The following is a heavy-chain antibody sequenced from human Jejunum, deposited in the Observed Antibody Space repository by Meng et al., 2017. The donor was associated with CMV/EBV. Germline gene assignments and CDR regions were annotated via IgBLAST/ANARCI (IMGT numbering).Heavy chain of an antibody. CDR3: AKGRVGSTSLYYGMDV. D-gene: IGHD2-2*01. J-gene: IGHJ6*02. V-gene: IGHV3-9*01. CDR2: IRWNSGDI. CDR1: FSFDDYA. Sequence: FSFDDYAMHWVRQAPGKGLEWVSGIRWNSGDIGYADSVKGRFTISRDNANNSLYLQMNSLRAEDTALYYCAKGRVGSTSLYYGMDVWGQGTTVTVSS.